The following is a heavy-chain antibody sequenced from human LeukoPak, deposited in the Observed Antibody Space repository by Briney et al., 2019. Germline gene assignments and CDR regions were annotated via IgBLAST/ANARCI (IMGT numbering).Heavy chain of an antibody. D-gene: IGHD1-26*01. CDR3: ARDSRVGATLDAFDI. Sequence: PGGSLRLSCAASGFTVSSNYMSWVRQAPGKGLEWVSVIYSGGSTYYADSVKGRFTISRDNAKNSLYLQMNSLRAEDTAVYYCARDSRVGATLDAFDIWGQGTMVTVSS. CDR2: IYSGGST. CDR1: GFTVSSNY. V-gene: IGHV3-53*01. J-gene: IGHJ3*02.